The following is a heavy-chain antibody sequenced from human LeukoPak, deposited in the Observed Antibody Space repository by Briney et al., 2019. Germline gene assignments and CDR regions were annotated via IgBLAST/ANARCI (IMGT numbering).Heavy chain of an antibody. CDR3: ARSRSEGDAFDI. CDR2: INHSGGT. V-gene: IGHV4-34*01. CDR1: GGSFSGYY. Sequence: PSETLSLTCAVYGGSFSGYYWSWIRQPPGKGLEWIGEINHSGGTNYNPSLKSRVTISVDTSKNQFSLKLSSVTAADTAVYYCARSRSEGDAFDIWGQGTMVTVSS. J-gene: IGHJ3*02. D-gene: IGHD1-26*01.